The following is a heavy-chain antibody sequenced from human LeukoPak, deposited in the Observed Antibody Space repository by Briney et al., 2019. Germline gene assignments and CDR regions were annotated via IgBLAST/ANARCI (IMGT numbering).Heavy chain of an antibody. J-gene: IGHJ4*02. D-gene: IGHD3-10*01. V-gene: IGHV4-59*01. Sequence: SETPSLTCTVSGGSISSYYWSWIRQPPGKGLEWIGYIYYSGSTNYNPSLKSRVTISVDTSKNQFSLKLSSVTAADTAVYYCARTFYYGSGSYIPFDYWGQGTLVTVSS. CDR2: IYYSGST. CDR3: ARTFYYGSGSYIPFDY. CDR1: GGSISSYY.